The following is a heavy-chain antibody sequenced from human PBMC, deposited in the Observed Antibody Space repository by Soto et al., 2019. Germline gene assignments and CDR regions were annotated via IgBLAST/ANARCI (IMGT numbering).Heavy chain of an antibody. Sequence: EVQLVQSGAEVKKPGESLRISCKGSGYSFTSYWISWVRQMPRKGLEWMGSIDPSDSYTNYSPSFQGHVTISADKSITTTYLQWSSLKASDTAMYYCARLHRGSGWYADYWGQGTLVTVSS. CDR3: ARLHRGSGWYADY. V-gene: IGHV5-10-1*01. CDR1: GYSFTSYW. J-gene: IGHJ4*02. D-gene: IGHD6-19*01. CDR2: IDPSDSYT.